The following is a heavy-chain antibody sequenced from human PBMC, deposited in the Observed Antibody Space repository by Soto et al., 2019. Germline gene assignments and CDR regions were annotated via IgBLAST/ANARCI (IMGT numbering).Heavy chain of an antibody. V-gene: IGHV3-7*01. CDR1: GFTFSSYW. CDR3: ARTGDGHHDFLDY. Sequence: GSLRLSCAASGFTFSSYWMNWVRQTPGKGLEWVANINQDGNEDNLLDSVKGRFTISRDNAKNSLFLQMNSLRVDDTAVYYCARTGDGHHDFLDYWGQGALVTVS. J-gene: IGHJ4*02. CDR2: INQDGNED. D-gene: IGHD1-1*01.